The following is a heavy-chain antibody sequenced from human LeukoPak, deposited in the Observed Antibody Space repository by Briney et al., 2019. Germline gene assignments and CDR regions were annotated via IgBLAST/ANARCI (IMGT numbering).Heavy chain of an antibody. CDR3: ARTFGNNYGDY. CDR2: INVDGSTT. Sequence: GGSLRLSCAASGFTFSTYWMHWVRQAPGKGLVWVSRINVDGSTTTYADSVKGRFTISRDNAKNTLYLQMNSLRGEDTAVYYCARTFGNNYGDYWGHGTLVTVSS. J-gene: IGHJ4*01. V-gene: IGHV3-74*01. D-gene: IGHD5-18*01. CDR1: GFTFSTYW.